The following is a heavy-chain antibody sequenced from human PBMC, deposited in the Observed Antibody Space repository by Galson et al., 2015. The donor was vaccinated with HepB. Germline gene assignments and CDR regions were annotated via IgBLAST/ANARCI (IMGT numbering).Heavy chain of an antibody. D-gene: IGHD6-13*01. J-gene: IGHJ4*02. CDR2: INHSGST. V-gene: IGHV4-34*01. CDR3: ARKGFWQQLALNY. CDR1: GGSFSGYY. Sequence: ETLSLTCAVYGGSFSGYYWSWIRQPPGKGLEWIGEINHSGSTNYNPSLKSRVTISVDTSKNQFSLKLSSVTAADTAVYYCARKGFWQQLALNYWGQGTLVTVSS.